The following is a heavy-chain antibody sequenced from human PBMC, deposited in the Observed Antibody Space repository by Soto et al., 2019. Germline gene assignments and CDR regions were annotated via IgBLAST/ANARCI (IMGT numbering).Heavy chain of an antibody. J-gene: IGHJ6*02. V-gene: IGHV3-74*01. CDR3: ARVSGSGWSSYYYYGMDV. CDR1: GFTFSSYW. D-gene: IGHD6-19*01. Sequence: PVGSLRLSCAASGFTFSSYWMHWVRQAPGKGLVWVSRINSDGSSTSYADSVKGRFTISRDNAKNTLYLQMNSLRAEDTAVYYCARVSGSGWSSYYYYGMDVWGQGTTVTVSS. CDR2: INSDGSST.